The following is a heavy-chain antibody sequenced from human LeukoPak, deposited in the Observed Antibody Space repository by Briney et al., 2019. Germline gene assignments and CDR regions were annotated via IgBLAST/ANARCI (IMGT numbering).Heavy chain of an antibody. Sequence: SETLSLTCTVSGGSISSYYWSWIRQPPGKGLEWIGYIYYSGSTNYNPSLKSRVTISVDTSKNQFSLKLCSVTAADTAVYYCARIVAVAGIVDYRGQGTLVTVSS. CDR1: GGSISSYY. CDR2: IYYSGST. CDR3: ARIVAVAGIVDY. D-gene: IGHD6-19*01. V-gene: IGHV4-59*01. J-gene: IGHJ4*02.